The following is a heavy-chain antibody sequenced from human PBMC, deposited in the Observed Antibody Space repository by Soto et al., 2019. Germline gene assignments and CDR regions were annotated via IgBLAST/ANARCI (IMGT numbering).Heavy chain of an antibody. J-gene: IGHJ3*02. CDR1: GDTFSLYA. V-gene: IGHV1-69*13. CDR2: IIPIFGTT. CDR3: ARCRTDVVVATMCAFDI. D-gene: IGHD2-15*01. Sequence: ASVKVSCKTSGDTFSLYALSWVRQAPGQGLEWMGGIIPIFGTTTYPQKFQGRVTITADESTSTVSMELNSLKYEDTAVYWCARCRTDVVVATMCAFDIWGQGTLVTVSS.